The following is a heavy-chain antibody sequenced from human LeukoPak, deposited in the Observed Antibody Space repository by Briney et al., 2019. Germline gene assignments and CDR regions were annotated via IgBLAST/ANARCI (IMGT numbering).Heavy chain of an antibody. CDR3: TVVNYGSGSYPLGS. CDR2: IKNKPDGGTS. CDR1: GFTFSHAW. D-gene: IGHD3-10*01. Sequence: GGSLRLSCAASGFTFSHAWMSWVRQAPGKGLELVARIKNKPDGGTSDHTAPVKGRFTIPRDDSKSTLYLQMNSLKTEDTAVYYCTVVNYGSGSYPLGSWGQGTLVTVSS. V-gene: IGHV3-15*01. J-gene: IGHJ5*02.